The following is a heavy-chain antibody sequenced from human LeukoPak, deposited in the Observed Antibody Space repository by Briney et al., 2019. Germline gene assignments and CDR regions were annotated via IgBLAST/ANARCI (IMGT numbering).Heavy chain of an antibody. CDR1: GYTFTSYG. CDR3: ARAPTYSSGWYAPYYYYMDV. Sequence: ASVKVSCKASGYTFTSYGISWVRQAPGQGLEWMGWISAYNGNTNYAQKLQGRVTMTRDMSTSTVYMELSSLRSEDTAVYYCARAPTYSSGWYAPYYYYMDVWGKGTTVTVSS. V-gene: IGHV1-18*01. D-gene: IGHD6-19*01. CDR2: ISAYNGNT. J-gene: IGHJ6*03.